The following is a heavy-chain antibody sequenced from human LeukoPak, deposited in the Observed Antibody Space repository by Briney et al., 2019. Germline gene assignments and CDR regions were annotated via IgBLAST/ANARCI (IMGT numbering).Heavy chain of an antibody. CDR2: INPSGGST. Sequence: ASVKVSSKASGYTFTSYYMHWVRQAPGQGLEWMGIINPSGGSTSYAQKFQGRVTMTRDTSTSTVYMELSSLRSEDTAVYYCAREEAVGAKFRHAFDIWGQGTMVTVSS. CDR1: GYTFTSYY. V-gene: IGHV1-46*01. D-gene: IGHD1-26*01. CDR3: AREEAVGAKFRHAFDI. J-gene: IGHJ3*02.